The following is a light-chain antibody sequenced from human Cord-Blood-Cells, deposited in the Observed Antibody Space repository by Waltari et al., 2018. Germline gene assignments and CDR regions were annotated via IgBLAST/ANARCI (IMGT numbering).Light chain of an antibody. V-gene: IGKV1-39*01. J-gene: IGKJ2*03. CDR3: QQSYSTPYS. Sequence: DIKMIQSPSSLSASVGDRVTITCRASQSISSYLNLYQQKPGKAPKLLIYAASSLQSGVPSRFSGSGSGTDFTLTISSLQPEDFATYYCQQSYSTPYSFGQGTKLEIK. CDR2: AAS. CDR1: QSISSY.